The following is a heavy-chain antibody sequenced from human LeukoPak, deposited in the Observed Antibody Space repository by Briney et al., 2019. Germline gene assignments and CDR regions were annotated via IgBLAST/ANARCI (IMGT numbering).Heavy chain of an antibody. CDR2: ISSDGTYT. CDR1: GFTFSGHL. V-gene: IGHV3-74*01. Sequence: PGGSLRLSCAASGFTFSGHLMHWVRQAPGKGLVWVSRISSDGTYTNYADSVRGRFTISRDNAKNTLYLQMNSLRIEDTAIYYCARDPSSRVTGDFWGQGTLVTVSS. J-gene: IGHJ4*02. D-gene: IGHD3-10*01. CDR3: ARDPSSRVTGDF.